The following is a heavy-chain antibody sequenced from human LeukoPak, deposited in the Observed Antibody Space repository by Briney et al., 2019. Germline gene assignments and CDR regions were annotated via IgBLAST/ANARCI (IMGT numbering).Heavy chain of an antibody. CDR3: AKGSYYDSSGSFYFDY. CDR1: GFAFSSYA. CDR2: ISYDGSNK. V-gene: IGHV3-30*04. Sequence: GGSLRLSCAASGFAFSSYAMHWVRQAPGKGLEWVAVISYDGSNKYYADSVKGRFTISRDNSKNTLYVQVNSLGTEDTAAYYCAKGSYYDSSGSFYFDYWGQGTLVTVSS. D-gene: IGHD3-22*01. J-gene: IGHJ4*02.